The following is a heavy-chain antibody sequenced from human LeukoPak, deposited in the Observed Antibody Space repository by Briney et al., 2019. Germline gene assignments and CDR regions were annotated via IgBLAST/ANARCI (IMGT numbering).Heavy chain of an antibody. CDR3: AKDLWAFSGQGDYFDY. V-gene: IGHV3-23*01. Sequence: GGSLRLSCAASGFTFSSYAMSWVRQAPGKGLEWVSAISGSGGSTYYADSVKGRFTISRDNSKNTLYLQMNSLRAEDTAVYYCAKDLWAFSGQGDYFDYWGQGTLVTVSS. J-gene: IGHJ4*02. CDR2: ISGSGGST. CDR1: GFTFSSYA. D-gene: IGHD3-10*01.